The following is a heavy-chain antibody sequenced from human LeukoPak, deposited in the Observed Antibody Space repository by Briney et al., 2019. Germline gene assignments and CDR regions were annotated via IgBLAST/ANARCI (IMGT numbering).Heavy chain of an antibody. J-gene: IGHJ4*02. CDR2: IWYDGSNK. CDR1: GFTFSSYG. CDR3: AREGGIRGYFDY. V-gene: IGHV3-33*01. Sequence: PGRSLRLSCAASGFTFSSYGMHWVRQAPGKGLEWVAVIWYDGSNKYYADSVKGRFTISRDNSKNTLYLQMNSLRAEDTAVYYCAREGGIRGYFDYWGQGTLVTVSS. D-gene: IGHD3-10*01.